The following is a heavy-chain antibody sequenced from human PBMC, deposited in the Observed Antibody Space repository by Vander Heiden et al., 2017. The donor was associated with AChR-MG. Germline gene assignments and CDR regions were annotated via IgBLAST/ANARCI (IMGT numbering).Heavy chain of an antibody. D-gene: IGHD3-22*01. CDR3: AKCDYSADYYDSSGYYLFDY. Sequence: VQLLESGGGLGQPGGSLRRACAASGFTFPSNATRWIRQATGKGLEWVSAISGSGGSTYYADSVKVRFTISRDNSKNTLYLQMNSLRAEDTAVYYCAKCDYSADYYDSSGYYLFDYWGQGTLVTVSS. V-gene: IGHV3-23*01. CDR1: GFTFPSNA. J-gene: IGHJ4*02. CDR2: ISGSGGST.